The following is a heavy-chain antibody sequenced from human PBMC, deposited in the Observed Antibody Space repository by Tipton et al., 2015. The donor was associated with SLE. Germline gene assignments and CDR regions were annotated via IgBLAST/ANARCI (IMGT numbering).Heavy chain of an antibody. CDR1: GGSFSGYY. V-gene: IGHV4-34*01. Sequence: TLSLTCAVYGGSFSGYYWSWIRQPPGKGLEWIGEINHSGSTNYNPSLKSRVTISVDTSKNQFSLKLSSVTAADTAVYYCAREGDSSSWVNWFDPWGQGTLVTVSS. J-gene: IGHJ5*02. CDR2: INHSGST. D-gene: IGHD6-13*01. CDR3: AREGDSSSWVNWFDP.